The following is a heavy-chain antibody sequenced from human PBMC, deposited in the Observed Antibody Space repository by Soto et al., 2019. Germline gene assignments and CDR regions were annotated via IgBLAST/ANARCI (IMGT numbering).Heavy chain of an antibody. D-gene: IGHD3-22*01. Sequence: GGSLRLSCAASGFTFSSYDMNWVRQAPGKGLEWVSYISSSSSTIYYADSVKGRFTISRDNAKNTLYLQMNSLRAEDTAVYYCARDQRRPYDTRSNYYGMDVWGQGTTVTVSS. CDR3: ARDQRRPYDTRSNYYGMDV. CDR1: GFTFSSYD. J-gene: IGHJ6*02. CDR2: ISSSSSTI. V-gene: IGHV3-48*01.